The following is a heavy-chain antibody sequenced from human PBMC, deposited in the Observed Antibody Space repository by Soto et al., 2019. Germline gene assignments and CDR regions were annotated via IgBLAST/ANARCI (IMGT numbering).Heavy chain of an antibody. CDR2: INPNSGGT. CDR1: GYTFTGYY. D-gene: IGHD5-12*01. CDR3: AREERGYSGYDQGGGFDY. V-gene: IGHV1-2*04. J-gene: IGHJ4*02. Sequence: ASVKVSCKASGYTFTGYYMHWVRQAPGQGLEWMGWINPNSGGTNYAQKFQGWVTMTRDTSISTAYMELSRLRSDDTAVYYCAREERGYSGYDQGGGFDYWGQGTLVTVSS.